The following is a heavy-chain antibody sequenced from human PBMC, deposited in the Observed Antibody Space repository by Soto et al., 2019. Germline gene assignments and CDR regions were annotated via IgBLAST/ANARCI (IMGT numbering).Heavy chain of an antibody. D-gene: IGHD1-26*01. V-gene: IGHV4-59*08. Sequence: SQTLSLTCSISGGSISGYYWTWIRQSPGKGLEYIGYIYSGNTNYNPSLNSRVTISVDTSKNQFSLKLSSVTAADTAVYYCARGAPLIVGATSFDSWGQGTLVTVSS. CDR2: IYSGNT. CDR3: ARGAPLIVGATSFDS. J-gene: IGHJ4*02. CDR1: GGSISGYY.